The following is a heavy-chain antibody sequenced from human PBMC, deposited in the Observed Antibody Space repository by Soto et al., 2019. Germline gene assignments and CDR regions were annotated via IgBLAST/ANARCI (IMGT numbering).Heavy chain of an antibody. J-gene: IGHJ3*02. CDR3: ASPDYYDSSGYPLGAFDI. D-gene: IGHD3-22*01. CDR2: ISGSGGST. Sequence: EVQLLESGGGLVQPGGSLRLSCAASGFTFSSYAMSWVRQAPGKGLEWVSAISGSGGSTYYADSVKGRFTISRDNSKNTLYLQMNSLRAEDTAVYYCASPDYYDSSGYPLGAFDIWGQGTMVTVSS. CDR1: GFTFSSYA. V-gene: IGHV3-23*01.